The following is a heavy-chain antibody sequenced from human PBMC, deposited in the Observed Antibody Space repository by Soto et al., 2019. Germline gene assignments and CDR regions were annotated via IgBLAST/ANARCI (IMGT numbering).Heavy chain of an antibody. CDR1: GGSFSGYY. V-gene: IGHV4-34*01. Sequence: QVQLQQWGAVLLKPSETLSLTCAVYGGSFSGYYWSWIRRPPGKGLEWFGEINLSGSTNYNPSLKRRVTISVDTSKNQCSLKLSSVTAADTAVYYCARGLRGVTTVTTTLNDYWGQGTLVTVSS. J-gene: IGHJ4*02. CDR3: ARGLRGVTTVTTTLNDY. D-gene: IGHD4-4*01. CDR2: INLSGST.